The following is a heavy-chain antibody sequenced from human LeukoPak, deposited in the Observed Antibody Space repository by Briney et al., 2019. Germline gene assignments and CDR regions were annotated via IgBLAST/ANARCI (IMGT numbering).Heavy chain of an antibody. Sequence: PSETLSLACAVYGGSFSGYYWSWIRQPPGKGLEWIGGINHSGSTNYNPSIHSRVTISIDTPTNQLSLKLSSVTAAHTAVYYCARGRSSGADGDFDYWGQGTLVTVPS. V-gene: IGHV4-34*01. CDR2: INHSGST. J-gene: IGHJ4*02. CDR3: ARGRSSGADGDFDY. D-gene: IGHD6-19*01. CDR1: GGSFSGYY.